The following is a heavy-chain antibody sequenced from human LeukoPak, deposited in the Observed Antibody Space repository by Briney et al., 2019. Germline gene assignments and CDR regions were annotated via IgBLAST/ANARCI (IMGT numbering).Heavy chain of an antibody. J-gene: IGHJ3*02. V-gene: IGHV3-7*01. CDR1: GFNFRAYW. CDR2: IKEDGSEK. CDR3: ATEYRSSSGRAFDI. D-gene: IGHD6-6*01. Sequence: GGSLRLSCTTSGFNFRAYWMGWVRQAPGKGLEWVANIKEDGSEKYYVDSVKGRFTISRDNAKNSLYLQMNSLRAEDTAVYYCATEYRSSSGRAFDIWGQGTMDIVSS.